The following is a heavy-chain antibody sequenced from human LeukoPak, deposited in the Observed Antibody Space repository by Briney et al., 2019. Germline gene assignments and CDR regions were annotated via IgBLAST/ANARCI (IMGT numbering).Heavy chain of an antibody. V-gene: IGHV3-21*06. CDR1: GFTFSTYD. D-gene: IGHD3-22*01. CDR3: ARDLARRLLSQSAFDI. J-gene: IGHJ3*02. CDR2: ISSSGSYI. Sequence: GGSLRLSCAASGFTFSTYDMNWVRQAPGKGLEWVSSISSSGSYIYYADSLKGRFAISRDNAKNSLYLQMNNLRAEDTAVYYCARDLARRLLSQSAFDIWGQGTMVTVSS.